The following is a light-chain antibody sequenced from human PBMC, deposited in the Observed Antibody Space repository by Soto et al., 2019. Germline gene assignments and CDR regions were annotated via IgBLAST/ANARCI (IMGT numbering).Light chain of an antibody. V-gene: IGLV2-11*01. CDR2: DVN. CDR1: SSDVGSYNY. J-gene: IGLJ3*02. Sequence: QSVLTQPRSVSGSPGQSVTLSCTGTSSDVGSYNYVSWYQQHPGKAPKLMIDDVNKRPSGVPDRFSGSRSGNTASLTSSGLQAEDEADYYCCSYAGSYTWVFGGGTKLTVL. CDR3: CSYAGSYTWV.